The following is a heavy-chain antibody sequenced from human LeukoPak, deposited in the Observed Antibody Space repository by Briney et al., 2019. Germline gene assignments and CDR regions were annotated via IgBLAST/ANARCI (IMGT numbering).Heavy chain of an antibody. J-gene: IGHJ4*02. CDR1: GFTFSSYW. Sequence: GGSLRLSCAASGFTFSSYWMHWVRQAPGKGLVWVSRINSDGSSTSYADSVKGRFTISRDNAKNTLYLQMDSLRAEDTAVYYCARVIFNYDNSGLNYWGQGTLVTVSS. V-gene: IGHV3-74*01. D-gene: IGHD3-22*01. CDR3: ARVIFNYDNSGLNY. CDR2: INSDGSST.